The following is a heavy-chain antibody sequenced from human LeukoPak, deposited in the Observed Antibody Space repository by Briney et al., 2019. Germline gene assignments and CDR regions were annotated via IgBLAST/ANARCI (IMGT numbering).Heavy chain of an antibody. J-gene: IGHJ4*02. CDR3: AISGMRTYSGYDYGFDY. V-gene: IGHV3-43D*03. D-gene: IGHD5-12*01. Sequence: GGSLRLSCAASGFTFDDYAMHWVRRAPGKGLEWVSLISWDGGSTYYADSVKGRFTISRDNSKNSLYLQMNSLRAEDTALYYCAISGMRTYSGYDYGFDYWGQGTLVTVSS. CDR1: GFTFDDYA. CDR2: ISWDGGST.